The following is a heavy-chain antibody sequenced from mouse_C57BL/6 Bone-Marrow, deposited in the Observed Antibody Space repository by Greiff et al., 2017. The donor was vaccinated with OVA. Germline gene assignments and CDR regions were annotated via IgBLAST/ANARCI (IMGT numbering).Heavy chain of an antibody. Sequence: EVQLQQSGPELVKPGASVKISCKASGYSFTDYNMNWVKQSNGKSLEWIGVLNPNYGTTSYNQKFKGKATLTVDQSSSTAYMQLNSLTSEDSAVYYCARKGLSTTVVAPYFDDWGQGTTLTVSS. CDR1: GYSFTDYN. J-gene: IGHJ2*01. D-gene: IGHD1-1*01. V-gene: IGHV1-39*01. CDR2: LNPNYGTT. CDR3: ARKGLSTTVVAPYFDD.